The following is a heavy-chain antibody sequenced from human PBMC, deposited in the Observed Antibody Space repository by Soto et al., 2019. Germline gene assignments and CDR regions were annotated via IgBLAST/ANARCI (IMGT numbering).Heavy chain of an antibody. CDR3: ARLETMVRDLNGMDV. Sequence: LGESLKISCKGSGYSFTSDWISWVRQMPGKGLEWMGRIDPSDSYTNYSPSFQGHVTISADKSISTAYLQWSSLKASDTAMYYCARLETMVRDLNGMDVWGQGTTVNVSS. CDR2: IDPSDSYT. J-gene: IGHJ6*02. CDR1: GYSFTSDW. V-gene: IGHV5-10-1*01. D-gene: IGHD3-10*01.